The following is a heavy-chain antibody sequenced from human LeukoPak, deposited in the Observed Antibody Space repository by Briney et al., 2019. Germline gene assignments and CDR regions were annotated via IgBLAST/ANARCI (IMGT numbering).Heavy chain of an antibody. J-gene: IGHJ4*02. CDR1: GFTFSSNG. CDR2: IQYDGSKK. V-gene: IGHV3-30*02. D-gene: IGHD2-15*01. CDR3: ARDYRYCSGGSCYYYFDY. Sequence: GGSLRLSCVASGFTFSSNGMHWVRQAPGKGLEWVTFIQYDGSKKYYADSVKGRFTISRDNSKNTLYLEMNSLRAEDTAVYYCARDYRYCSGGSCYYYFDYWGQGTLVTVSS.